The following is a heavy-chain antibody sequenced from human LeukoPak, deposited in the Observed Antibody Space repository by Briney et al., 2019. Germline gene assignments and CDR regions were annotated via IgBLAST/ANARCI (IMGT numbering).Heavy chain of an antibody. CDR1: GFTFSSYR. Sequence: GGSLTLSCAASGFTFSSYRMNWVRQAPGQGLEWVSSISSSSSYIYYADSVKGRFTISRDNAKNSLYLQMNSLTAEDTAVYYCAREDSYDSSGLGYFDLWGRGTLVTVSS. V-gene: IGHV3-21*01. CDR2: ISSSSSYI. J-gene: IGHJ2*01. CDR3: AREDSYDSSGLGYFDL. D-gene: IGHD3-22*01.